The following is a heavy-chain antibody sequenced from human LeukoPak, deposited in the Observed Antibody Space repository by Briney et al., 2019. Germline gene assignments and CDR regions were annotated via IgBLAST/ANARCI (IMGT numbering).Heavy chain of an antibody. V-gene: IGHV3-11*04. D-gene: IGHD5-18*01. J-gene: IGHJ6*03. Sequence: GGSLRLSCAASGFTFSDYYMSWIRQAPGKGLEWVSYISSSGSTIYYADSVKGRFTISRDNAKNSLYLQMNSLRAEDTAVYHCARRQVGYSYGYSYYYMDVWGKGTTVTVSS. CDR1: GFTFSDYY. CDR2: ISSSGSTI. CDR3: ARRQVGYSYGYSYYYMDV.